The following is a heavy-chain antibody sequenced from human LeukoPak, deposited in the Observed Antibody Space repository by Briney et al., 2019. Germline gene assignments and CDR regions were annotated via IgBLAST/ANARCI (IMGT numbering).Heavy chain of an antibody. J-gene: IGHJ4*02. Sequence: GGSLRLSCAASGFTFSSYWMTWVRHVPGKGLEWVALISYDGGDKYYAESMKGRITISRDNAENALYLQMNNLRPDDTAFYFCVKEGVEYSYSYGDYWGQGTLVTVSS. CDR1: GFTFSSYW. CDR3: VKEGVEYSYSYGDY. V-gene: IGHV3-30*18. D-gene: IGHD3-16*01. CDR2: ISYDGGDK.